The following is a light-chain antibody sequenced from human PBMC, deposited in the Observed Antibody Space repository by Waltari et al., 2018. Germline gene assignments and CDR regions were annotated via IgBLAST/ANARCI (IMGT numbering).Light chain of an antibody. J-gene: IGKJ2*01. V-gene: IGKV3-15*01. CDR1: QSVSSN. Sequence: EIVMTPSPATLSVSPGERATLSCRASQSVSSNLAWYQQKPGQAPRLLIYGASTRATGIPARFMGSGSGTEFTLTISSLQSEDFAVYYCQQYNNWPMYTFGQGTKLEIK. CDR3: QQYNNWPMYT. CDR2: GAS.